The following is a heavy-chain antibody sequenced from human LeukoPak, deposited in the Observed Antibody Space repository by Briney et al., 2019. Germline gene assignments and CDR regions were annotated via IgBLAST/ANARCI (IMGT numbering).Heavy chain of an antibody. CDR3: ARVERRWLQSSFDY. V-gene: IGHV4-34*01. CDR2: INHSGST. J-gene: IGHJ4*02. D-gene: IGHD5-24*01. Sequence: SETLSLTCAVYGGSFSGYYWSWIRQPPGKGLEWIGEINHSGSTNYNPSLKSRVTISVDTSKNQFSLKLSSATAADTAVYYCARVERRWLQSSFDYWGQGTLVTVSS. CDR1: GGSFSGYY.